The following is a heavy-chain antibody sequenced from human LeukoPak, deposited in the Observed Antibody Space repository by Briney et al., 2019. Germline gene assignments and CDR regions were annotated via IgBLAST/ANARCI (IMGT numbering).Heavy chain of an antibody. D-gene: IGHD2-15*01. Sequence: GESLTISCKGSGYSFSSYWIAWVRQMPGKGLEWMGFIYPAGSDTIYSPSFQDQVTISEDKPINTAYLQWSSLKDSDTAMYYCARPSGYCSGGACYPGYWGQGTLVTVSS. V-gene: IGHV5-51*01. CDR3: ARPSGYCSGGACYPGY. CDR2: IYPAGSDT. J-gene: IGHJ4*02. CDR1: GYSFSSYW.